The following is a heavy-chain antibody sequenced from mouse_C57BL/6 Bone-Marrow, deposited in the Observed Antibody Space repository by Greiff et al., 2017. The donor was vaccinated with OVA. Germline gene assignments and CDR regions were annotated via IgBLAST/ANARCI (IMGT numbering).Heavy chain of an antibody. CDR1: GFTFSSYA. CDR2: ISSGGDYI. Sequence: EVQRVESGEGLVKPGGSLKLSCAASGFTFSSYAMSWVRQTPEKRLEWVAYISSGGDYIYYADTVKGRFTISRDNAKNTLFLQMTSLRSEDTAMYYCARPLVITTLGYWGQGTTLTVSS. CDR3: ARPLVITTLGY. D-gene: IGHD1-1*01. V-gene: IGHV5S21*01. J-gene: IGHJ2*01.